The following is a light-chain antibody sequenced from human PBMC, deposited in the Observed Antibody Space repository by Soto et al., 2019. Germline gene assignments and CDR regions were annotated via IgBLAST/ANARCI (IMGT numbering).Light chain of an antibody. Sequence: IQITHSPSSLSAPVVDRVTITFQATQDIRKYLNWYQQKPGKAPKLLIYDASSLETGVPSRFSGSGSGTDFTLTISSLQPEDFATYYCQQYDNLPLTFGQGTQLEIK. CDR3: QQYDNLPLT. J-gene: IGKJ5*01. CDR2: DAS. V-gene: IGKV1-33*01. CDR1: QDIRKY.